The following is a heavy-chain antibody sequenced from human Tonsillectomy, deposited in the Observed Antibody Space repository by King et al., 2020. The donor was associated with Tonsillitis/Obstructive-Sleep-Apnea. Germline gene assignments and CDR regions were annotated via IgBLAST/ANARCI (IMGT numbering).Heavy chain of an antibody. V-gene: IGHV3-49*04. J-gene: IGHJ6*03. D-gene: IGHD6-6*01. CDR1: GFTFGDYA. Sequence: VQLVESGGGLAQPGRSLRLSCTASGFTFGDYAMSWVRQAPGKGLEWVGFIRSKAYGGTTEYAASVKGRFTITRDDSKSIAYLQMNSLKTEDTAVYYCTRRWYCSSSTLFVYYYYYLDVWGKGTTHTVSS. CDR2: IRSKAYGGTT. CDR3: TRRWYCSSSTLFVYYYYYLDV.